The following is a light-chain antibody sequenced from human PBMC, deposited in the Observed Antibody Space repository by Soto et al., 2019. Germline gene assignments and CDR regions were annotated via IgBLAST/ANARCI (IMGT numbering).Light chain of an antibody. J-gene: IGKJ1*01. CDR2: RTS. CDR1: QNVAGD. Sequence: RVTTQSPATLSLSPGERATLSCRASQNVAGDLAWYQQKPGQAPRLLIYRTSTRATGIPARFSGSGSGTEFTLTSSSLQSEDFAVYYCQEYNGRSSFGQGTKVEIK. V-gene: IGKV3-15*01. CDR3: QEYNGRSS.